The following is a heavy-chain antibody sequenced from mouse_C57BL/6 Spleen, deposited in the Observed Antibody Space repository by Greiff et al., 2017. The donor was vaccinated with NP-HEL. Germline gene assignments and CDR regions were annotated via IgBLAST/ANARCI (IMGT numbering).Heavy chain of an antibody. J-gene: IGHJ1*03. Sequence: QVHVKQSGAELVKPGASVKMSCKASGYTFTSYWITWVKQRPGQGLEWIGDIYPGSGSTNYNEKFKSKATLTVDTSSSTAYMQLSSLTSEDSAVYYCARRRDFDVWGTGTTVTVSS. CDR1: GYTFTSYW. CDR2: IYPGSGST. V-gene: IGHV1-55*01. CDR3: ARRRDFDV.